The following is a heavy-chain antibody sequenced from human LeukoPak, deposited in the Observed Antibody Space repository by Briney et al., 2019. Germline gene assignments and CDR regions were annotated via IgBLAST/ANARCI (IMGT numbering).Heavy chain of an antibody. J-gene: IGHJ4*02. CDR3: ARGGGGQWLVYFDC. CDR2: ISSSGSTI. D-gene: IGHD6-19*01. Sequence: GGSLRLSCAASGFTFSSYEMNWVRQAPGKGLEWVSYISSSGSTIYYADSVKGRFTISRDNAKNSLYLQMNSLRAEDTAVYYCARGGGGQWLVYFDCWGQGTLVTVSS. V-gene: IGHV3-48*03. CDR1: GFTFSSYE.